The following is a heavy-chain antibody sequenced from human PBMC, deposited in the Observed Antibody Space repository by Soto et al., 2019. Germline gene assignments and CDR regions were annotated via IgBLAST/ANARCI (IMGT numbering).Heavy chain of an antibody. CDR1: GGSVSSGSYY. Sequence: PSETLSLTCTVSGGSVSSGSYYWSWIRQPPGKGLKWIGYIYYSGSTNYDPSLKSRVTISVDTSKNQFSLKLSSVTAADTAVYYCARAGRSSSSSFYYYYGMDVWGQGTTVTVSS. CDR3: ARAGRSSSSSFYYYYGMDV. V-gene: IGHV4-61*01. D-gene: IGHD6-6*01. J-gene: IGHJ6*02. CDR2: IYYSGST.